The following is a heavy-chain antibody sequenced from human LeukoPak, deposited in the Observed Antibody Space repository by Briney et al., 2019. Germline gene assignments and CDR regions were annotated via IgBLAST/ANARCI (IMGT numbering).Heavy chain of an antibody. CDR3: ARGQGYGDLGY. CDR1: GGTFSSYP. J-gene: IGHJ4*02. V-gene: IGHV1-69*05. D-gene: IGHD4-17*01. CDR2: IIPIFGTA. Sequence: SVKVSCKSSGGTFSSYPISWVRQAPGQGLEWMGRIIPIFGTANYAQKFQGRVTITTDESTSTAYIELSSLRSEDTAVYYCARGQGYGDLGYWGQGTLVTVSS.